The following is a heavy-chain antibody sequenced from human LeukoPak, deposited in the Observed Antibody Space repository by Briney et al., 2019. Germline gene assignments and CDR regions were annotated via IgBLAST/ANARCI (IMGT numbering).Heavy chain of an antibody. CDR3: AESRGGFRNWFDP. CDR2: IYYSGST. D-gene: IGHD3-10*01. V-gene: IGHV4-39*07. J-gene: IGHJ5*02. Sequence: SETLSLTCTVSGGSISSSNFYWGWIRQPPGKGLEWIGSIYYSGSTYYNPSLKSRVTISVDTSKNQFSLKLSSVTAADTAVYYCAESRGGFRNWFDPWGQGTLVTVSS. CDR1: GGSISSSNFY.